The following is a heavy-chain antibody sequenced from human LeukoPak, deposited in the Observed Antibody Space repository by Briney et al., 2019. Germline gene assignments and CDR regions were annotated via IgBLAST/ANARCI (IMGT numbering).Heavy chain of an antibody. CDR2: ISYDGSNK. V-gene: IGHV3-30*04. J-gene: IGHJ4*02. CDR3: AREAYCSGGSCYSALDY. Sequence: PGRSLRLSCAASGFTFSSYAMHWVRQAPGKGLEWVAVISYDGSNKYYADSVKGRFTISRDNSKNTLYLQMNSLRAEDTAVYYCAREAYCSGGSCYSALDYWGQGTLVTVPS. CDR1: GFTFSSYA. D-gene: IGHD2-15*01.